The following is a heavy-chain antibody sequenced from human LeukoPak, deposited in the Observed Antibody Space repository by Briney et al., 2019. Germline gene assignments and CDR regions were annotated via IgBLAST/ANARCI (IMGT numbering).Heavy chain of an antibody. CDR3: ASTYGSGSYKNDY. Sequence: SETLSLTCTLSGGSISSGGYYWSWIRQHPGKGLEWIGYIYYSGSTYYNPSLKSRVAISVDKSKNQFSLKLSSVTAADTAVYYCASTYGSGSYKNDYWGQGTLVTVSS. CDR2: IYYSGST. V-gene: IGHV4-31*03. D-gene: IGHD3-10*01. J-gene: IGHJ4*02. CDR1: GGSISSGGYY.